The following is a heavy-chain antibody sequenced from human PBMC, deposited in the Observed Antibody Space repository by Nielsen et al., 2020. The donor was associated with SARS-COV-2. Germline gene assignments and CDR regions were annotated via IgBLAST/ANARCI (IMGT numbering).Heavy chain of an antibody. CDR3: ARDLELLTNYYALDY. CDR2: ISSSSTYI. CDR1: GFTFSSYS. J-gene: IGHJ4*02. V-gene: IGHV3-21*05. D-gene: IGHD3-9*01. Sequence: GESLKISCAASGFTFSSYSMKWVRQAPGKGLEWVSHISSSSTYIYYADSVRGRFTISRDNAKNSLDLQMNSLRDEDTAVYYCARDLELLTNYYALDYWGQGTLVTVSS.